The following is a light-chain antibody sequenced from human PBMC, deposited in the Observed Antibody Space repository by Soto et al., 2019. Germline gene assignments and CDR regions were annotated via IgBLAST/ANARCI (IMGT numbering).Light chain of an antibody. CDR2: EGS. CDR1: SSDVGSYNF. J-gene: IGLJ2*01. V-gene: IGLV2-23*01. CDR3: CSYADSVL. Sequence: QSALTQPASVSGSPGQSITISCTGTSSDVGSYNFVSWYQQHPGYAPRLMIYEGSKRPSGVSDRFSGSRSGNTASLTISGLQAEDEADYYCCSYADSVLFGGGTKLTVL.